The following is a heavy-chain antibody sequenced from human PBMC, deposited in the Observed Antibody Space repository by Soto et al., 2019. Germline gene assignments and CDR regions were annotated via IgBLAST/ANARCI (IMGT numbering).Heavy chain of an antibody. CDR1: GGSITTGGSC. Sequence: SETLSLTCTVSGGSITTGGSCWSWIRQHPGKGLEWIGNIYHSGNTYYNPSLKSRLTISVDTSKNHFSLMVDSVTAADTAVYYCARLQYTVVTAIDVWGQGTMVTVSS. D-gene: IGHD4-17*01. CDR3: ARLQYTVVTAIDV. V-gene: IGHV4-31*03. J-gene: IGHJ3*01. CDR2: IYHSGNT.